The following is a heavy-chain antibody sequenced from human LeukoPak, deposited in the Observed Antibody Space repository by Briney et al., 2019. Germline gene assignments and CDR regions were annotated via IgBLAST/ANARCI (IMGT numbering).Heavy chain of an antibody. V-gene: IGHV3-33*01. CDR1: GFIFSSYG. CDR3: ARAGYCSGGSCYGVDY. CDR2: IWYDGSNK. Sequence: GGSLRLSCAASGFIFSSYGMHWVRQAPGKGLEWVAVIWYDGSNKYYADSVKGRFTISRDNSKNTLYLQMNSLRAEDTAVYYCARAGYCSGGSCYGVDYWGQGTLVTVSS. D-gene: IGHD2-15*01. J-gene: IGHJ4*02.